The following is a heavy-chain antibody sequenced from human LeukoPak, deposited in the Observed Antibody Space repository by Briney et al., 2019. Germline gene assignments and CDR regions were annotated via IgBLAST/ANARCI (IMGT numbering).Heavy chain of an antibody. Sequence: SETLSLTCAVSGGSISSGGYYWSWIRQPAGKGLEWIGRIYTSESTNYKPSLKSRVTMSVDTSKNQFSLKLSSVTAADTAVYYCARHLNWFDPWGQGTLVTVSS. V-gene: IGHV4-61*02. CDR2: IYTSEST. J-gene: IGHJ5*02. CDR1: GGSISSGGYY. CDR3: ARHLNWFDP.